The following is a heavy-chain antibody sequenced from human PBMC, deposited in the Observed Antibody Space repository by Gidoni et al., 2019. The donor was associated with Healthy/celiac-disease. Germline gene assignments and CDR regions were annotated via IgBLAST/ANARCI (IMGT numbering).Heavy chain of an antibody. CDR3: ARDSRYDILTGYYPVYYFDY. D-gene: IGHD3-9*01. CDR1: GGSISSGDYY. Sequence: QVQLQESGPGLVKPSQTLSLTCPVSGGSISSGDYYRSWIRQPPGKGLEWIGYIYYSGSTYYNPSLKSRVTISVDTSKNQFSLKLSSVTAADTAVYYCARDSRYDILTGYYPVYYFDYWGQGTLVTVSS. V-gene: IGHV4-30-4*01. J-gene: IGHJ4*02. CDR2: IYYSGST.